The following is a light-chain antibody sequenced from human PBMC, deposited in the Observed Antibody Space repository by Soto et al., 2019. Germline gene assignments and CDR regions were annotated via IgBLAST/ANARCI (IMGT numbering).Light chain of an antibody. J-gene: IGLJ2*01. V-gene: IGLV2-8*01. CDR3: SSYAGSKV. CDR1: SSDVGGYNY. Sequence: QSVLTQPPSASGSPGQSVTISCTGTSSDVGGYNYVSWYQQHPGKAPKLMIYEVSKRPSGVPDRFSGSKSGNTASLTVSGLQAEDEADYYCSSYAGSKVFGGGNKLTVL. CDR2: EVS.